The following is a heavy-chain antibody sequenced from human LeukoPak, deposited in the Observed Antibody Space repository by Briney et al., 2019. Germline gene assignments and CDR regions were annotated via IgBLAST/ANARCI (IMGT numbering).Heavy chain of an antibody. J-gene: IGHJ4*02. CDR1: EFTLGSNW. CDR3: ARVGRFLEWLLPPDY. D-gene: IGHD3-3*01. CDR2: IGPGGSQK. Sequence: GGSLRLSCAASEFTLGSNWMAWVRQAPGKGLEWVANIGPGGSQKYYVDSVKGRFTISRDNSKNTLYLQMNSLRAEDTAVYYCARVGRFLEWLLPPDYWGQGTLVTVSS. V-gene: IGHV3-7*01.